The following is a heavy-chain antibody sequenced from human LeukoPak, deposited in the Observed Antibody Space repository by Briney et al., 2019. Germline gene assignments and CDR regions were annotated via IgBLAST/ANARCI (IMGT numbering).Heavy chain of an antibody. D-gene: IGHD1-1*01. Sequence: SGGSLRLSCAASGFTFTTYWMHWLRQAPGKGPMWVSRVSPHGTRADYADSVKGRFTISRDNAKNTVSMQMNSLTTEDTAFYYCAKGTRGTGAFFDYWGQGSLVTVSS. CDR2: VSPHGTRA. J-gene: IGHJ4*02. V-gene: IGHV3-74*01. CDR3: AKGTRGTGAFFDY. CDR1: GFTFTTYW.